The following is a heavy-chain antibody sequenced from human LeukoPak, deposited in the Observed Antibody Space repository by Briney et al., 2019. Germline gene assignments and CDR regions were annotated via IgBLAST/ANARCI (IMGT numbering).Heavy chain of an antibody. V-gene: IGHV1-58*01. CDR2: IVVGSGNT. Sequence: SVKVSCKASGFTFTSSAVQWVRQARGQRLEWIGWIVVGSGNTNYAQKFQERVTITRDMSTSTAYMELSSLRPEDTAVYYCAAGGLLWFGESAQMDVWGQGTTVTVSS. J-gene: IGHJ6*02. D-gene: IGHD3-10*01. CDR3: AAGGLLWFGESAQMDV. CDR1: GFTFTSSA.